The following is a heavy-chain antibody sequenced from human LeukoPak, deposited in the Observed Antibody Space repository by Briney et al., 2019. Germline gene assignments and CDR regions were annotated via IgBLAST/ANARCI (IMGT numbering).Heavy chain of an antibody. D-gene: IGHD1-26*01. CDR2: ISSSSSYI. Sequence: PGGSLRLSCAASGFTFSSYRMNWVRQAPGKGLEWVSSISSSSSYIYSADSMKGRFTISRDNAKNSLYLQMNSLRAEDTAVYYCARGLGVPDAFDNWGQGTMVTVSS. J-gene: IGHJ3*02. CDR1: GFTFSSYR. V-gene: IGHV3-21*01. CDR3: ARGLGVPDAFDN.